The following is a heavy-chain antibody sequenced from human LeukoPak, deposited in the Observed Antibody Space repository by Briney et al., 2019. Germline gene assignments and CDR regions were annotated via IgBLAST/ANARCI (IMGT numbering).Heavy chain of an antibody. CDR1: GFTVSSNY. Sequence: PGGSLRLSCAASGFTVSSNYMSWVRQAPGKGLEWVSVIYSGGSTYYADSVKGRFTISRDNSKNTLYLQMNSLRAEDTAVYYCARERRSSGYQDAFDIWGQGTMVTVSS. V-gene: IGHV3-66*01. J-gene: IGHJ3*02. CDR2: IYSGGST. CDR3: ARERRSSGYQDAFDI. D-gene: IGHD3-22*01.